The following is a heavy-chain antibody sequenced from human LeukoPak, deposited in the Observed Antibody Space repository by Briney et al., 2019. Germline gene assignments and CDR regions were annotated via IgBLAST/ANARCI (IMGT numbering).Heavy chain of an antibody. CDR1: GFTFSYYG. D-gene: IGHD1-26*01. CDR3: AKDLEVGRWELIIDY. V-gene: IGHV3-23*01. J-gene: IGHJ4*02. Sequence: PGGSLRLSCAASGFTFSYYGMHWVRQAPGKGLEWVSAISGSGGSTYYADSVKGRFTISRDNSKNTLYLQMNSLRAEDTAVYYCAKDLEVGRWELIIDYWGQGTLVTVSS. CDR2: ISGSGGST.